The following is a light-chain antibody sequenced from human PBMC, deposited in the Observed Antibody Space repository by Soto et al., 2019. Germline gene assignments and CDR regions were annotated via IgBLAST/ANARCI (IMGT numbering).Light chain of an antibody. CDR3: QEYNSHSRYT. V-gene: IGKV1-5*03. CDR2: TAS. Sequence: DLQMTQSPSTLSASVGDRVTITCRARQSISSWLAWYQQKPGKAPKLLIYTASSLESGVPSRFSGSGSGTEFTLTISSLQPEDFATYYCQEYNSHSRYTFGQGTKLEIK. CDR1: QSISSW. J-gene: IGKJ2*01.